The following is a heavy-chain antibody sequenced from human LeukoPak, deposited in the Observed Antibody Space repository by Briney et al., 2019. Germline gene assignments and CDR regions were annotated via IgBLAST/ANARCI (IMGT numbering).Heavy chain of an antibody. CDR3: ARGGYSGAHNH. Sequence: GGSLRLSCAASGFTFSSYSMNWVRQAPGKGLEWLSYISPTGTILYYADSIKGRFTTSRDNAKNTVSLQMNSLRVGDTAVYYCARGGYSGAHNHWGQGTLVTVSS. J-gene: IGHJ5*02. CDR1: GFTFSSYS. D-gene: IGHD5-12*01. CDR2: ISPTGTIL. V-gene: IGHV3-48*04.